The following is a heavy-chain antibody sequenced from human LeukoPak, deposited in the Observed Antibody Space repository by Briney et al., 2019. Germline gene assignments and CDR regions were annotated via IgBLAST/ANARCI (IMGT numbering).Heavy chain of an antibody. CDR3: VGRPWNFDY. V-gene: IGHV3-15*01. J-gene: IGHJ4*02. Sequence: PGGSLRLSCAASGFTFSHTWISWVRQAPGKGLEWVGRVKSKNDGGSRDYAAPVKGRFFISRDDSRGTLSLEMNSLKIEDTAVYFCVGRPWNFDYWGQGTLVTVSS. CDR1: GFTFSHTW. CDR2: VKSKNDGGSR. D-gene: IGHD1-1*01.